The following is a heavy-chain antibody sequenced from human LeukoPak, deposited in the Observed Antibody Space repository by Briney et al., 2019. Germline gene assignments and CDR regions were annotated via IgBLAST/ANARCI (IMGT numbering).Heavy chain of an antibody. D-gene: IGHD3-16*02. J-gene: IGHJ3*02. V-gene: IGHV3-23*01. Sequence: GGSLRLSCAASGFTFRSYAMSWVRQAPGKGLEWVSAISGSGGSTYYADSVKGRFTISRDNSKNTLYLQMNSLRAEDTAVYYCAKDQGVSGFVWGSYRRGAFDIWGQGTMVTVSS. CDR3: AKDQGVSGFVWGSYRRGAFDI. CDR2: ISGSGGST. CDR1: GFTFRSYA.